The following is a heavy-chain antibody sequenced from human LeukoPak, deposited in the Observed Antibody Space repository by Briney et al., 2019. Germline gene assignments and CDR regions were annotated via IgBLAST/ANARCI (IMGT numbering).Heavy chain of an antibody. CDR3: ATYSSGYYYNYFDY. D-gene: IGHD3-22*01. CDR2: ISAYSGNT. Sequence: ASVKVSCKSSGYTFTSYGLSWVRQAPGQGLEWMGWISAYSGNTNYAQKLQGRVTMTTDTFTSTAYMELRSLRSDDTAVYYCATYSSGYYYNYFDYWGQGTLVTVSS. CDR1: GYTFTSYG. J-gene: IGHJ4*02. V-gene: IGHV1-18*01.